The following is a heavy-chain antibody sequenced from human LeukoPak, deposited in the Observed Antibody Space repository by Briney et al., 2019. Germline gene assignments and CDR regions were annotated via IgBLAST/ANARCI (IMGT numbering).Heavy chain of an antibody. J-gene: IGHJ6*03. CDR3: ARVGDPYYYYYMDV. CDR1: GGSISSSSYY. Sequence: SETLSLTCTVSGGSISSSSYYWGWIRQPPGKGLEWIGSIYYSGSTYYNPSLKSRVTISVDTSKNQFSLKLSSVTAADTAVYYCARVGDPYYYYYMDVWAKGPRSPSP. D-gene: IGHD3-16*01. CDR2: IYYSGST. V-gene: IGHV4-39*07.